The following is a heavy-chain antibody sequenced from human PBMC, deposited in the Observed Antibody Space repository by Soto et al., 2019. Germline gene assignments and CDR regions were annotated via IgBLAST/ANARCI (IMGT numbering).Heavy chain of an antibody. CDR3: ASTTGLLWFGELLYGGAFDI. V-gene: IGHV1-69*02. CDR2: IIPILGIA. J-gene: IGHJ3*02. CDR1: GGTFSSYT. D-gene: IGHD3-10*01. Sequence: QVQLVQSGAEVKKPGSSVKVSCKASGGTFSSYTISWVRQAPGQGLEWMGRIIPILGIANYAQKFQGRVTITADKATSTDYMELSSLRSEDTAVYYCASTTGLLWFGELLYGGAFDIWGQGTMVTVSS.